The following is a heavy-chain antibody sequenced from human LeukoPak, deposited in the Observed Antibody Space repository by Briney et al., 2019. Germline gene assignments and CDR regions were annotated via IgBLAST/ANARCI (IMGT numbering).Heavy chain of an antibody. CDR2: IAGNSQYI. CDR1: GFTFSAFY. J-gene: IGHJ4*02. D-gene: IGHD6-6*01. Sequence: GGSLRLSCAASGFTFSAFYMTWIRQAPGKGLESVAYIAGNSQYINYADSVKGRFTISRDNAKNSLYLQMSSLRVEDTAVYYCTRDPRLLDSWGQGALVTVSS. CDR3: TRDPRLLDS. V-gene: IGHV3-11*06.